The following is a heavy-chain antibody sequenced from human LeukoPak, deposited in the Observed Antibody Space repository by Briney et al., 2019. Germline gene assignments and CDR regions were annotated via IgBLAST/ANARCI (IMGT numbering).Heavy chain of an antibody. D-gene: IGHD7-27*01. CDR3: ARRNWEGSFDY. Sequence: SETLSLTCTVSGGSISSYYWIWIRQPPGKGLEWIGYIYYSGSTNYNPSLNSRVTISVDTSKNQFSLKLSSVTAADTAVYYCARRNWEGSFDYWGQGTLVTVSS. CDR1: GGSISSYY. CDR2: IYYSGST. J-gene: IGHJ4*02. V-gene: IGHV4-59*01.